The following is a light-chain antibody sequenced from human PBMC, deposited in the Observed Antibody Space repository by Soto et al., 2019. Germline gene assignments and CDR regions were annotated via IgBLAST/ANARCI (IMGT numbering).Light chain of an antibody. J-gene: IGKJ5*01. CDR3: QQRHRWPIT. Sequence: VLPQSPVTLSFSPGERATLSCRASQSFRGLLAWYQQKPGQAPRLLIYDAYNRATGIPPRFSGSGSGTDFTLTISRLEPEDSAVYYCQQRHRWPITFGQGTRLEIK. V-gene: IGKV3-11*01. CDR2: DAY. CDR1: QSFRGL.